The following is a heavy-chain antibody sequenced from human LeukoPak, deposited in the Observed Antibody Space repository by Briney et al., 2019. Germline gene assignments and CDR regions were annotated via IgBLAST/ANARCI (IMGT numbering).Heavy chain of an antibody. Sequence: PSETLSLTCTVYGRSFSGYYWSWIRQPPGKGLEWIGYIYYSGSTNYNPSLKSRVTISVDTSKNQFSLKLSSVTAADTAVYYCARHAYSSSWYLDYWGQGTLVTVSS. J-gene: IGHJ4*02. CDR1: GRSFSGYY. V-gene: IGHV4-59*08. CDR3: ARHAYSSSWYLDY. CDR2: IYYSGST. D-gene: IGHD6-13*01.